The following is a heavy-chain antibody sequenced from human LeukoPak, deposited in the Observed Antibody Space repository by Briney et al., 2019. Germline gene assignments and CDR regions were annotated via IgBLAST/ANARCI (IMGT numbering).Heavy chain of an antibody. CDR2: ISSSSSYI. Sequence: GGSLRLSCAASGFTFSSYSMNWVRQAPGKGLEWVSSISSSSSYIYYADSVKGRFTISRDNSKNTLYLQMNSLRAEDTAVYYCAKDRGVHFDYWGQGTLVTVSS. CDR3: AKDRGVHFDY. D-gene: IGHD1-1*01. CDR1: GFTFSSYS. J-gene: IGHJ4*02. V-gene: IGHV3-21*04.